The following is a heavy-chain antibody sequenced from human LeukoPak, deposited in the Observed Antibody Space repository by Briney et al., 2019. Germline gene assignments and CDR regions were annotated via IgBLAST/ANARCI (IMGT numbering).Heavy chain of an antibody. D-gene: IGHD3-22*01. V-gene: IGHV4-61*01. CDR1: GGSVSSGSYY. Sequence: QSSETLSLTCTVSGGSVSSGSYYWSWLRQPPGKGLEWIGYIYYSGSTNYNPSLKSRVTISVDTSKNQFSLKLSSVTAADTAVYYCARVPTYYYDSSGLNDAFDIWGQGTMVTVSS. CDR3: ARVPTYYYDSSGLNDAFDI. CDR2: IYYSGST. J-gene: IGHJ3*02.